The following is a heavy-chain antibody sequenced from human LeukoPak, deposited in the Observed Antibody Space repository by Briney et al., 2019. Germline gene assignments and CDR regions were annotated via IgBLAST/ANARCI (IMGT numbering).Heavy chain of an antibody. Sequence: SETLSLTCAVYGGSFSGYYWSWIRQPPGKGLEWIGEINHSGSTNYNPSLKSRVTISVDTSKNQFSLKLSSVTAADTAVYYCARRPGGLALYYFDYWGQGTLVTVSS. CDR2: INHSGST. V-gene: IGHV4-34*01. CDR3: ARRPGGLALYYFDY. J-gene: IGHJ4*02. CDR1: GGSFSGYY. D-gene: IGHD3-16*01.